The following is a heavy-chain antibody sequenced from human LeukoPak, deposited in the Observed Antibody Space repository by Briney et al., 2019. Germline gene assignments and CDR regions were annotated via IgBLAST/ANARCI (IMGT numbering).Heavy chain of an antibody. J-gene: IGHJ4*02. Sequence: PSETLSLTCTVSGGSISSGDYYWSWIRQPPGKGLEWIGYIYYSGSTYYNPSLKSRVTISVDTSKNQFSLKLSFVTAADTAVYYCASSDYSSSNIDYWGQGTLVTVSS. D-gene: IGHD6-6*01. CDR1: GGSISSGDYY. CDR2: IYYSGST. CDR3: ASSDYSSSNIDY. V-gene: IGHV4-30-4*01.